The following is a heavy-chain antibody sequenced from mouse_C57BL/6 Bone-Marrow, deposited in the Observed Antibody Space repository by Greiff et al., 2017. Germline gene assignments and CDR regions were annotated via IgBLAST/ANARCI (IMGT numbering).Heavy chain of an antibody. CDR2: IWSGGST. J-gene: IGHJ4*01. V-gene: IGHV2-2*01. D-gene: IGHD2-5*01. CDR3: ARIPYSNFYYAMDY. Sequence: QVQLKESGPGLVQPSQSLSITCTVSGFSLTSYGVHWVRQSPGKGLEWLGVIWSGGSTDYNAAFISRLSISKDNSKSQVFFKLNSLQADDTAIYYCARIPYSNFYYAMDYWGQGTSVTVSS. CDR1: GFSLTSYG.